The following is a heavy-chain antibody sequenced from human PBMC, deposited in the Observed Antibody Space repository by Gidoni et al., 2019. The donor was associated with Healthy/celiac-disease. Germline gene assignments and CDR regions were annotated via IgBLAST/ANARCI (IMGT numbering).Heavy chain of an antibody. CDR3: ARHAEAAAGIVVVIADY. D-gene: IGHD2-21*01. CDR1: GYSFTSYW. J-gene: IGHJ4*02. V-gene: IGHV5-51*01. CDR2: IYPGDSDT. Sequence: EVQLVQSGAEVKKPGASLKISCKGSGYSFTSYWIGWVRHMPGKGLEWMGIIYPGDSDTRYSPSFQGQVTISADKSISTAYLQWSSLKASDTAMYYCARHAEAAAGIVVVIADYWGQGTLVTVSS.